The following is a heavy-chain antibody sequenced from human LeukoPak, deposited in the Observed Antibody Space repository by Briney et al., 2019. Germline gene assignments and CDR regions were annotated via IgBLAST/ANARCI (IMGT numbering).Heavy chain of an antibody. D-gene: IGHD3-22*01. Sequence: GGSLRLSCAASGFSFSSYAMAWVRQAPGKGLEWVSTISGSGGSTHYADSVKGRVTISRDNSKNTLYLQMNSLRAEDTAVYYCAKDPYYYDSSGYGYGMDVWGQGTTVTV. CDR3: AKDPYYYDSSGYGYGMDV. J-gene: IGHJ6*02. V-gene: IGHV3-23*01. CDR1: GFSFSSYA. CDR2: ISGSGGST.